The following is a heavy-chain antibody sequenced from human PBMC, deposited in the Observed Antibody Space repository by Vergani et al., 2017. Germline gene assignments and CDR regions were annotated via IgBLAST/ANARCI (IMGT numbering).Heavy chain of an antibody. D-gene: IGHD3-10*01. Sequence: QVQLQESGPGLVKPSETLTLTCDVSDSSIMTNPYWGWFRQSPGKGLVWIGCIHHSGDTHYNSSLKSRVSISIVSRSKFSLSLTSVTAADTAIYYCARHRGSGGFFPSSYFYGMDVWGHGTTVTVSS. V-gene: IGHV4-38-2*01. CDR1: DSSIMTNPY. CDR2: IHHSGDT. CDR3: ARHRGSGGFFPSSYFYGMDV. J-gene: IGHJ6*02.